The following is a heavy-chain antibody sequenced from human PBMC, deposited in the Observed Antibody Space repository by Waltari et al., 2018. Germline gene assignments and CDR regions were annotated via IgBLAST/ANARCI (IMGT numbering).Heavy chain of an antibody. D-gene: IGHD1-26*01. Sequence: VQLVQSGAEVKKPGTTVKISCKVSAFTITNYYIHWVQQAPGKGLHWMGLVDPEDGEAIYSENFQGRVTMTADTSTDTVYMQLSSLTSDDTAIYYCATGLEDSDSASRPFDVWGQGTMVTVS. CDR1: AFTITNYY. V-gene: IGHV1-69-2*01. J-gene: IGHJ3*01. CDR3: ATGLEDSDSASRPFDV. CDR2: VDPEDGEA.